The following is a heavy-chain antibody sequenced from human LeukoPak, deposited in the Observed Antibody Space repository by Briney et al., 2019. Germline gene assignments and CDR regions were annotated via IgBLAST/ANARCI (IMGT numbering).Heavy chain of an antibody. CDR2: IIPILGIA. Sequence: ASVKVSCKASGYTFTSYGISWVRQAPGQGLEWMGRIIPILGIANYAQKFQGRVTITADKSTSTAYMELSSLRSEDTAVYYCARGVKSSGPPDYWGQGTLVTVSS. CDR3: ARGVKSSGPPDY. J-gene: IGHJ4*02. V-gene: IGHV1-69*04. CDR1: GYTFTSYG. D-gene: IGHD3-22*01.